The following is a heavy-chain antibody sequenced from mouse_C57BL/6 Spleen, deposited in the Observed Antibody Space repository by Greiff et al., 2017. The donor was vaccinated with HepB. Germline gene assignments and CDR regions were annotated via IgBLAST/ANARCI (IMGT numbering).Heavy chain of an antibody. CDR1: GYTFTSYW. CDR3: TNSYYGNYESIAY. D-gene: IGHD2-10*01. CDR2: IYPGNSDT. J-gene: IGHJ3*01. Sequence: VHVKQSGTVLAKPGASVKMSCKTSGYTFTSYWMHWVKQRPGQGLEWIGAIYPGNSDTSYNQKFKGKAKLTAVTSASTAYMELSSLTTEDSAVYYCTNSYYGNYESIAYWGQGTLVTVSA. V-gene: IGHV1-5*01.